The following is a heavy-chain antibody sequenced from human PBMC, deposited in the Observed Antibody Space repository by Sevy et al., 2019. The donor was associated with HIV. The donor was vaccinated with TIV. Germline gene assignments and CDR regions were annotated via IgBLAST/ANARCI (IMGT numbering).Heavy chain of an antibody. CDR3: ARNFVPDTTSYFGPLDY. Sequence: GVSLRLSCAASGFTFNSYAMNWVRQAPGKGLEWLSAIRGAGSITFYADSVKGRFTISRDNSRNTLYLQMNSLRAEDTAIYYCARNFVPDTTSYFGPLDYWGRGTLVTVSS. D-gene: IGHD3-9*01. J-gene: IGHJ4*02. V-gene: IGHV3-23*01. CDR1: GFTFNSYA. CDR2: IRGAGSIT.